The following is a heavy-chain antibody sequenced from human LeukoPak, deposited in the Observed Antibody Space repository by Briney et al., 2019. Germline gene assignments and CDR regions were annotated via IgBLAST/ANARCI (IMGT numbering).Heavy chain of an antibody. CDR2: ISSSGGTT. J-gene: IGHJ6*02. V-gene: IGHV3-23*01. Sequence: GGSLRLSCAASGFTFSSYSMNWVRQAPGKGLEWLSAISSSGGTTCYADSVKGRFTISRDNSRNTLYLQMNSLRVADTAVYFCTKVRLSNLYYYYGMDVWGQGTTVTVSS. CDR1: GFTFSSYS. CDR3: TKVRLSNLYYYYGMDV. D-gene: IGHD2-21*02.